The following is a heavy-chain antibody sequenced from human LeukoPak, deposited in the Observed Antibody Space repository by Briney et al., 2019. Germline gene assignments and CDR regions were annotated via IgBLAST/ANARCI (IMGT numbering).Heavy chain of an antibody. Sequence: PGGSLRLSCAASRFTFSSYAMHWVRQAPGKGLEWVAVISYDGSNKYYADSVKGRFTISRDNSKNTLYLQMNSLRAEDTAVYYCAREAYYDSSGYFPLDYWGQGTLVTVSS. J-gene: IGHJ4*02. CDR1: RFTFSSYA. V-gene: IGHV3-30-3*01. CDR2: ISYDGSNK. CDR3: AREAYYDSSGYFPLDY. D-gene: IGHD3-22*01.